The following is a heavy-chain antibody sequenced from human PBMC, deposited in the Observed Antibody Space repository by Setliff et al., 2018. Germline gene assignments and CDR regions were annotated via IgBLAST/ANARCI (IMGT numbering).Heavy chain of an antibody. CDR1: GGSISSGSYY. Sequence: PSETLSLTCTVSGGSISSGSYYWSWIRQPAGKGLEWIGRIYTSGSTNYNPSLKSRVTISVDTSKNQFSLKLSSVTAADTAVYYCARGRGYSYGSTFHYYYGMDVWGRGTTVTVSS. V-gene: IGHV4-61*02. CDR3: ARGRGYSYGSTFHYYYGMDV. D-gene: IGHD5-18*01. CDR2: IYTSGST. J-gene: IGHJ6*02.